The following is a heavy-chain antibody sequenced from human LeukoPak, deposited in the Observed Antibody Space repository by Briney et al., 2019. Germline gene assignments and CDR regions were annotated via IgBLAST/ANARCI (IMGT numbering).Heavy chain of an antibody. CDR1: GGTFSSYA. CDR2: IIPIFGTA. D-gene: IGHD2-2*01. V-gene: IGHV1-69*13. CDR3: ARVSPSGYCSSTSCYGWFDP. Sequence: SVKVSCKASGGTFSSYAISWVRQAPGQGLEWMGGIIPIFGTANYAQKFHGRVTTTADESTSTAYMELSSLRSEDTAVYYCARVSPSGYCSSTSCYGWFDPWGQGTLVTVSS. J-gene: IGHJ5*02.